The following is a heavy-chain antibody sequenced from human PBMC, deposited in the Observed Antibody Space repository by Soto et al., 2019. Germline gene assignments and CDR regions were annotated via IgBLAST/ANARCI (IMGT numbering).Heavy chain of an antibody. CDR3: ARDRRDGYKRYFEL. CDR1: GVSITSYF. V-gene: IGHV4-59*01. D-gene: IGHD3-9*01. Sequence: SETLSLTCTVSGVSITSYFWSWIRQTPGKGLDWIGSISFSGATYSNPSLKGRAALSVDTSENHLSLTLNSVTSADTAVYFCARDRRDGYKRYFELWGRGNQVTVYS. J-gene: IGHJ4*02. CDR2: ISFSGAT.